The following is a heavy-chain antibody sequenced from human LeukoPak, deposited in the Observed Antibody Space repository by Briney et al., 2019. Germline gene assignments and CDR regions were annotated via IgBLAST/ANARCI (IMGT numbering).Heavy chain of an antibody. CDR3: ARAYYDFWSGYYMRGYNWFDP. CDR1: GGSISSSSYY. V-gene: IGHV4-39*07. D-gene: IGHD3-3*01. CDR2: IYYSGST. J-gene: IGHJ5*02. Sequence: SETLSLTCTVSGGSISSSSYYWGWIRQPPGKGLEWIGSIYYSGSTYYNPSLKSRVTISVDTSKNQFSLKLSSVTAADTAVYYCARAYYDFWSGYYMRGYNWFDPWGQGTLVTVSS.